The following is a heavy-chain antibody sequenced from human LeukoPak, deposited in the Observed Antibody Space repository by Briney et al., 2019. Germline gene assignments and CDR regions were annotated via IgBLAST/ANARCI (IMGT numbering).Heavy chain of an antibody. CDR3: ARHLGGSGSYYNYAFDI. CDR1: SGSISTSNYY. Sequence: SETLSLTCTVSSGSISTSNYYWGWVRQPPGKALEWIGNIFYSGSTYYSPSLKSRVTISLDTSRNQFSLKLNSVTAADTAVYYCARHLGGSGSYYNYAFDIWGQGTMVTVSS. J-gene: IGHJ3*02. V-gene: IGHV4-39*07. D-gene: IGHD3-10*01. CDR2: IFYSGST.